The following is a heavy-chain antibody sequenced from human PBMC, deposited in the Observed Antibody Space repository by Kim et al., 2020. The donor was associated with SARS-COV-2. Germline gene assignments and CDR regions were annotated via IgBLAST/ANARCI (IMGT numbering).Heavy chain of an antibody. J-gene: IGHJ4*02. CDR1: GYTFTSYA. CDR2: INAGNGNT. CDR3: ARGIRSGGNYAYFDY. D-gene: IGHD2-21*02. Sequence: ASVKVSCKASGYTFTSYAMHWVRQAPGQRLEWMGWINAGNGNTKYSQKFQGRVTITRDTSASTAYMELSSLRSEDTAVYYCARGIRSGGNYAYFDYWGQGTLVTVSS. V-gene: IGHV1-3*01.